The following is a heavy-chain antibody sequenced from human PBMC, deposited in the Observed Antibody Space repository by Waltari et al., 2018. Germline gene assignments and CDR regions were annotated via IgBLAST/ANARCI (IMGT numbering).Heavy chain of an antibody. CDR3: ARSVGEPYYFDY. V-gene: IGHV4-31*01. D-gene: IGHD3-10*01. CDR1: GGPISSGGYY. J-gene: IGHJ4*02. CDR2: IYYSGTT. Sequence: QVQLQESGPGLVKPSQTLSLTCTVSGGPISSGGYYWSWIRQHPGKGLEWIGYIYYSGTTYYNPSLKSLVTISVDTSKNQFSLKLSSVTAADTAVYYCARSVGEPYYFDYWGQGTLVTVSS.